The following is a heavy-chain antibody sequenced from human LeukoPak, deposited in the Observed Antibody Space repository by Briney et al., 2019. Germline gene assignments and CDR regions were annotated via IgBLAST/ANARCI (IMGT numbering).Heavy chain of an antibody. CDR1: GGSISSGGYS. CDR2: IYYSGST. J-gene: IGHJ3*02. Sequence: SETLSLTCAVSGGSISSGGYSWSWIRQPPGKGLEWIGYIYYSGSTNYNPSLKSRVTISVDTSKNQFSLKLSSVTAADTAVYYCARTIKEYSSGWDDAFDIWGQGTMVTVSS. CDR3: ARTIKEYSSGWDDAFDI. V-gene: IGHV4-61*08. D-gene: IGHD6-19*01.